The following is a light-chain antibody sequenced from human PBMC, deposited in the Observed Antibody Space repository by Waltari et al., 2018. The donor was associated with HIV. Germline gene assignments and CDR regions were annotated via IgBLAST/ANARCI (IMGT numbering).Light chain of an antibody. J-gene: IGLJ1*01. CDR1: SSDVGGYDY. CDR2: DVG. CDR3: GSYAGTYTYV. Sequence: QSGLTQPRSVSGSPAQTVTICCAGTSSDVGGYDYVSWFQQHPDKAPKLIIYDVGQRPSGVPDRFSGSKSGNTAFLTISGLQAEDEADYYCGSYAGTYTYVFGSGTEVTAL. V-gene: IGLV2-11*01.